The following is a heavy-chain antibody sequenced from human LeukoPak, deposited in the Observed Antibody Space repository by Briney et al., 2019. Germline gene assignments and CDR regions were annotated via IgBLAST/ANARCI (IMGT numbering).Heavy chain of an antibody. CDR2: FDPEDGET. Sequence: ASVNVSCKVSGYTLTELSMHWVRQAPGKGLEWMGGFDPEDGETIYAQKFQGRVTMTEDTSTDTAYMELSSLRSEDTAVYYCATFGCGGDCYYFDYWGQGTLVTVSS. V-gene: IGHV1-24*01. CDR3: ATFGCGGDCYYFDY. J-gene: IGHJ4*02. D-gene: IGHD2-21*02. CDR1: GYTLTELS.